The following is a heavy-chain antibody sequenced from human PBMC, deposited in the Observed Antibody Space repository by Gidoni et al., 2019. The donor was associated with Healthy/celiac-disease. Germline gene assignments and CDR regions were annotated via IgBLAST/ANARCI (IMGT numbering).Heavy chain of an antibody. D-gene: IGHD1-1*01. V-gene: IGHV3-30-3*01. CDR1: GFPFSSYA. J-gene: IGHJ4*02. CDR2: ISYDGSNK. CDR3: ARDYNLRARGYFDY. Sequence: QVQLVESGGGVVQPGRSLRLSCAASGFPFSSYALHWVRQAPGKGLEWVAVISYDGSNKYYADSVKGRFTISRDNSKNTLYLQMNSLRAEDTAVYYCARDYNLRARGYFDYWGQGTLVTVSS.